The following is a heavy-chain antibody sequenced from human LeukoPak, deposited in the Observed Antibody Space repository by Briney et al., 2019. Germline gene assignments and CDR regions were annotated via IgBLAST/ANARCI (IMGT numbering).Heavy chain of an antibody. CDR3: ARRSRPTVTTGSSASGSDYYYGMDV. D-gene: IGHD4-11*01. J-gene: IGHJ6*02. CDR2: INPGDSDT. V-gene: IGHV5-51*01. CDR1: GYSFTSSW. Sequence: HGESLKISCQASGYSFTSSWIGWARQMPGKGLEWMAIINPGDSDTRYSPSFQGQVTISADKSISTVYLQWGSLKASDTAMYYCARRSRPTVTTGSSASGSDYYYGMDVWGQGTTVTVSS.